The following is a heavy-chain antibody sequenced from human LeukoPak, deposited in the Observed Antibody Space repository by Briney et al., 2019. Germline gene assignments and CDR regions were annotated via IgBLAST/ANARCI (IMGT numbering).Heavy chain of an antibody. D-gene: IGHD6-6*01. J-gene: IGHJ4*02. Sequence: GGSLRLSCAASGFTVSSNYMSWVRQAPGKGLEWVSVIYSGGSTYYADSVKGRFTISRDNSKNTLYLQMNSLRAEDTAVYYCANYRGSSWYYFDYWGQGTLVTVSS. V-gene: IGHV3-53*01. CDR1: GFTVSSNY. CDR2: IYSGGST. CDR3: ANYRGSSWYYFDY.